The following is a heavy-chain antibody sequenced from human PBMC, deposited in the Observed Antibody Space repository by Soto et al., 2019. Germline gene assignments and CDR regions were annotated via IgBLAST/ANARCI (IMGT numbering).Heavy chain of an antibody. CDR3: AILTPITGVY. CDR1: GGSFSTYT. J-gene: IGHJ4*02. CDR2: IIPMFGIR. D-gene: IGHD5-12*01. Sequence: QVLLVQSGAEVKKPGSSVKVSCKVSGGSFSTYTLTWVRQAPGQGLEWMGGIIPMFGIRNYAQKFQGRVTITADRSTNTDDMELINLRSDDTAVYYCAILTPITGVYWGQGAQVTVSS. V-gene: IGHV1-69*17.